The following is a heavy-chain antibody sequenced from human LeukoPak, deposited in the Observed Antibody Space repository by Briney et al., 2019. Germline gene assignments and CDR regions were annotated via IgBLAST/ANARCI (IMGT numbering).Heavy chain of an antibody. Sequence: PGGSLRLSCVASGFSFNSYRMTWVRQAPGKGLEWVANIKPDGSEKHYVDSVRGRFTISRDNAKNSLYLQMNSLRVEDTAVYYCAKDGSADYDILTGYYKPLYFDYWGQGTLVTVSS. J-gene: IGHJ4*02. V-gene: IGHV3-7*03. CDR1: GFSFNSYR. D-gene: IGHD3-9*01. CDR3: AKDGSADYDILTGYYKPLYFDY. CDR2: IKPDGSEK.